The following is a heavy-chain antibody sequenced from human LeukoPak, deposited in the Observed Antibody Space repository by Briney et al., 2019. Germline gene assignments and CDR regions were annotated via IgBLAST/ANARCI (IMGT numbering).Heavy chain of an antibody. CDR2: ISYDGNNK. V-gene: IGHV3-33*05. D-gene: IGHD3-10*01. CDR3: ASRLSTASGIYFGS. J-gene: IGHJ5*02. CDR1: GFTFSSYG. Sequence: GGSLRLSCAASGFTFSSYGMYWVCEAPGKGLEWVAVISYDGNNKYYADSVKGRFTISRDNAKNSRYLQMNSLRAEDTAFYYCASRLSTASGIYFGSWGQGILVTASS.